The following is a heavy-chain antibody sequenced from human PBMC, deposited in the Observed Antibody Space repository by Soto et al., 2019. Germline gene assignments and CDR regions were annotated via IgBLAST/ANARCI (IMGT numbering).Heavy chain of an antibody. CDR2: ISPRGGST. V-gene: IGHV1-46*03. CDR1: GYSFTNYY. Sequence: QVQLVQSGAEVKKPGASVKVSCTASGYSFTNYYMHWVRQAPGQGLEWMGVISPRGGSTTYAEKCQGRVTMTSASSRATVHMELSSLRSDDTAVYYRARPVGGSYGMDVWGQGTTVTVSS. CDR3: ARPVGGSYGMDV. J-gene: IGHJ6*01. D-gene: IGHD6-25*01.